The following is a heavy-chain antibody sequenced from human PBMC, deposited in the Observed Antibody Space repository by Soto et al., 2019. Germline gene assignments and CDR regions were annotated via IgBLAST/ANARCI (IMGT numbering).Heavy chain of an antibody. V-gene: IGHV1-8*01. CDR2: MNPNSGNT. J-gene: IGHJ6*02. CDR1: GYTFTSYD. CDR3: ARGLKYYYGMDV. Sequence: GASVKVSCKASGYTFTSYDINWVRQATGQGLEWMGWMNPNSGNTGYAQKFQGRVTMTRNTSISTAYMELSSLRSEDTAVYYCARGLKYYYGMDVWGQGTTVTVS.